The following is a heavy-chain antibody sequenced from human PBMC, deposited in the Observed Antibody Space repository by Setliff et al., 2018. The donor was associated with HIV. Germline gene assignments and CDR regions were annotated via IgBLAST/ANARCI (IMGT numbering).Heavy chain of an antibody. D-gene: IGHD5-12*01. CDR3: ARGKTWLRFFDY. CDR1: GYTFNNYG. V-gene: IGHV1-18*01. J-gene: IGHJ4*02. CDR2: INTHSGYT. Sequence: ASVKVSCKASGYTFNNYGISWVRQAPGQGLEWMGWINTHSGYTNYAQNVQGRVTVTMDTSTSTAYMELRSLKSDDTAVYYCARGKTWLRFFDYWGQGTRVTVPQ.